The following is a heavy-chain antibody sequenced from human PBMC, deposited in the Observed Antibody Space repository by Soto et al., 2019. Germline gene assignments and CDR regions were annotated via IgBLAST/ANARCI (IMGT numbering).Heavy chain of an antibody. CDR1: GYTFTTYD. Sequence: QVQLVQSGAEVKKPGASVKVSCKASGYTFTTYDISWVRQAPGQGLEWMGLISTYNGNTNYPQSLQGRLTLTTDTSTTTAYMERRSLRSDDTAVYYCARDPYHVLMVNAPNRYGMDVWGQGTTVTVSS. J-gene: IGHJ6*02. V-gene: IGHV1-18*01. CDR3: ARDPYHVLMVNAPNRYGMDV. CDR2: ISTYNGNT. D-gene: IGHD2-8*01.